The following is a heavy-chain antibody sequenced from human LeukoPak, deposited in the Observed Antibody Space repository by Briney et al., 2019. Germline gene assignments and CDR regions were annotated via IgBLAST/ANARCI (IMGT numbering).Heavy chain of an antibody. Sequence: SETLSLTCAVYGGSFSTYYWNWIRQPPGKGLGWIGEINHSGSTNYNPSLKSRVTLSVDTSKNQFSLKLSSVTAADTAVYYCAIDTSGRSYWGQGTLVTVSS. V-gene: IGHV4-34*01. CDR3: AIDTSGRSY. J-gene: IGHJ4*02. D-gene: IGHD6-19*01. CDR1: GGSFSTYY. CDR2: INHSGST.